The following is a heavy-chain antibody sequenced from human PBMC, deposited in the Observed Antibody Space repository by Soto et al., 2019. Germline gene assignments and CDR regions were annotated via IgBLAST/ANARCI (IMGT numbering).Heavy chain of an antibody. CDR2: IIPIFGTA. V-gene: IGHV1-69*06. J-gene: IGHJ2*01. D-gene: IGHD2-2*01. CDR3: ARSGYCSSTSCYSRHWYFDL. CDR1: GGTFSSYA. Sequence: SVNVSCKASGGTFSSYAISWVRQAPGQGLEWMGGIIPIFGTANYAQKFQGRVTITADKSTSTAYMELSSLRSEDTAVYYCARSGYCSSTSCYSRHWYFDLWGRGTLVTVSS.